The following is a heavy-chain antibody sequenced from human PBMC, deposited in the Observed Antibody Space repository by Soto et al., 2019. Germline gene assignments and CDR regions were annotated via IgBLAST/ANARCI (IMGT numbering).Heavy chain of an antibody. CDR2: INHSGNT. CDR3: ARETAYDYVWGSYRPANYGMDV. CDR1: GGSFSGYY. V-gene: IGHV4-34*01. D-gene: IGHD3-16*02. J-gene: IGHJ6*02. Sequence: QVQLQQWGAGLLKPSETLSLTCAVYGGSFSGYYWTWIRQPPGKGLEWIGEINHSGNTNYNPSLKGRVSIPVDTSKSQFSLTLSSVTAAETAVYFCARETAYDYVWGSYRPANYGMDVWGQGPTVRVPS.